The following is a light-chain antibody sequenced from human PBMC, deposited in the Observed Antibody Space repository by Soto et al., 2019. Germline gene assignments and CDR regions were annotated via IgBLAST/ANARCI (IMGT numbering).Light chain of an antibody. CDR2: GAS. J-gene: IGKJ5*01. Sequence: TQSPGTLSLSTGGRATLSCRASQSVSRRLAWYQQRPGQSPRLLISGASMRASGVPVRFIGSGSGTDFTLTITRLEPEDFAVYYCQQYGGSPITFALGTRLAI. CDR1: QSVSRR. CDR3: QQYGGSPIT. V-gene: IGKV3-20*01.